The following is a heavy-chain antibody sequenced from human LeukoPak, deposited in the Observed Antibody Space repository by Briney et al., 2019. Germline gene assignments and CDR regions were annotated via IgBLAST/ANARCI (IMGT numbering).Heavy chain of an antibody. CDR2: IIPIFGTA. D-gene: IGHD3-22*01. J-gene: IGHJ4*02. CDR3: GRVTGYMIEDYFDY. V-gene: IGHV1-69*06. Sequence: SVKVSCKASGGTFSSYAISWVRQAPGQGLEWMGGIIPIFGTANYAQKFQGRVTITADKSTSTAYMELSSLRSEDTAVYYCGRVTGYMIEDYFDYWGQGTLVTVSS. CDR1: GGTFSSYA.